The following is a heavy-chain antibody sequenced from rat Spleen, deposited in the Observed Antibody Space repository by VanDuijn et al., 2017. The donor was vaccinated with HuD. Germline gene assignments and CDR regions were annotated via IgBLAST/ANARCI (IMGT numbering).Heavy chain of an antibody. CDR1: GFTFSNYY. CDR3: TTRGVSYPGITQGYYVMDA. CDR2: ISTGGGST. J-gene: IGHJ4*01. V-gene: IGHV5-27*01. D-gene: IGHD1-4*01. Sequence: EVQLVESGGGLVQPGRSLKLSCAASGFTFSNYYMAWVRQAPTKGLEWVAYISTGGGSTYYRNSVKGRFTISRDNAKSTLYLQMDSLRSEDTATYYCTTRGVSYPGITQGYYVMDAWGQGASVTVSS.